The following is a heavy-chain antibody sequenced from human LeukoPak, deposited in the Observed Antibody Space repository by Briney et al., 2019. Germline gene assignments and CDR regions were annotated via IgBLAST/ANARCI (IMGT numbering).Heavy chain of an antibody. CDR1: GGSISSYY. J-gene: IGHJ6*03. CDR3: ARNLCGGDCYSADYYYMDV. V-gene: IGHV4-59*01. CDR2: IYYSGST. Sequence: SETLSLTCTVSGGSISSYYWSWIRHPPGKGLEWIGNIYYSGSTNYNPSLKSRVTISVDTSKNQFSLKLSSVTAADTAVYYCARNLCGGDCYSADYYYMDVWGKGTTVTVSS. D-gene: IGHD2-21*01.